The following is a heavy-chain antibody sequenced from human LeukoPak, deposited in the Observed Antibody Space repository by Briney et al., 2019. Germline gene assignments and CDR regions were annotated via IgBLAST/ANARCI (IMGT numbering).Heavy chain of an antibody. V-gene: IGHV4-30-2*01. J-gene: IGHJ4*02. CDR1: GGSISSGGYS. CDR3: AREPFGEEREKSY. CDR2: IYHSGST. D-gene: IGHD3-16*01. Sequence: PSETLSLTCAVSGGSISSGGYSWSWIRQPPGKGLEWIGYIYHSGSTYYNPSLKSRVTISVDRSKNQFSLKLSSVTAADTAVYYCAREPFGEEREKSYWGQGTLVTVSS.